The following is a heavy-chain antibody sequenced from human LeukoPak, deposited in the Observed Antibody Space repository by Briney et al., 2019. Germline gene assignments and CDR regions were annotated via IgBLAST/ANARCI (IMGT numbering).Heavy chain of an antibody. CDR2: IYITGST. CDR1: GGSISSYY. J-gene: IGHJ3*02. V-gene: IGHV4-4*07. Sequence: SETLSLTCTVSGGSISSYYWSWFRQPAGKGLEWIGRIYITGSTNYNPSLKSRVTMSVDTFKSQFSLRLSSVTAADTAVYYCAAPAGMTAFDIWGQGTMVTVSS. D-gene: IGHD1-1*01. CDR3: AAPAGMTAFDI.